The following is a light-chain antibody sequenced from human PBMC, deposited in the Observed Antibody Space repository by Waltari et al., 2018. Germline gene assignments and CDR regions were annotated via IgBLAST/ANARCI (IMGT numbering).Light chain of an antibody. V-gene: IGLV2-23*02. Sequence: QSALTQPASVSGSPGQSITIPCTGTSSDVGFYNLFSWYQQHPGKAPDLVVYEVISRPSGVSNRFSGSKSGNTASLTISGLQAEDEADYYCCSYAGRNIWVFGGGTKLTVL. CDR1: SSDVGFYNL. CDR2: EVI. J-gene: IGLJ3*02. CDR3: CSYAGRNIWV.